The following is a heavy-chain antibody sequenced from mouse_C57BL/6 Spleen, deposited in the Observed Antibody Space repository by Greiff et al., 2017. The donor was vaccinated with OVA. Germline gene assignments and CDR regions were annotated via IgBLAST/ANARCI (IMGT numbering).Heavy chain of an antibody. CDR3: ARTTVVADYFDY. CDR2: ISDGGSYT. CDR1: GFTFSSYA. V-gene: IGHV5-4*03. Sequence: EVKLVESGGGLVKPGGSLKLSCAASGFTFSSYAMSWVRQTPEKRLEWVATISDGGSYTYYPDNVKGRFTISRDNAKNNLYLQMSHLKSEDTAMYYCARTTVVADYFDYWGQGTTLTVSS. J-gene: IGHJ2*01. D-gene: IGHD1-1*01.